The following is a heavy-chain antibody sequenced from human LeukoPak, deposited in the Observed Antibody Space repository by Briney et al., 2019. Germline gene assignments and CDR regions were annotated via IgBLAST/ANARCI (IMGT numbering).Heavy chain of an antibody. Sequence: PGGSLRLSCAAPGFTFNNYAMNWVRQAPGKGLELVSVISGSGGSTHYADSVKGRFTISRDNSKDTLYLQMNSLRAEDTAVYYCAKGTGYTSSSGSVLDYWGQGTLVTVSS. CDR3: AKGTGYTSSSGSVLDY. CDR1: GFTFNNYA. D-gene: IGHD6-6*01. J-gene: IGHJ4*02. CDR2: ISGSGGST. V-gene: IGHV3-23*01.